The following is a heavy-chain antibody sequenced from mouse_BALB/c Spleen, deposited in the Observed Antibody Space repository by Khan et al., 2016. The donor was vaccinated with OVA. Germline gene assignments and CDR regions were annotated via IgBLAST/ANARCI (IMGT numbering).Heavy chain of an antibody. CDR1: GFTFSGYA. CDR2: ISSGDSYT. D-gene: IGHD1-1*01. J-gene: IGHJ1*01. Sequence: EVELVESGGDLVKPGGSLKLSCAASGFTFSGYALSWVRQTPEKRLEWVATISSGDSYTYYPDSVKGRFTISRDNVKKTLYLQMSSLRSEDTAMYYCARPPITTIVATSYWFFDVWGAGTTVTVSS. V-gene: IGHV5-9-3*01. CDR3: ARPPITTIVATSYWFFDV.